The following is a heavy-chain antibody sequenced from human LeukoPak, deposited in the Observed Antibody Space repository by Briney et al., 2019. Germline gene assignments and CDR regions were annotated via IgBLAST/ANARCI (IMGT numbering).Heavy chain of an antibody. Sequence: SETLSLTCTVSGGSISSYYWSWIRQPPGKGLEWIGYIYYSGSTNYNPSLKSRVTISVDTSKNQFSLKLRSATAADTAVYFCAREIRPGYYFDYWGQGTLVTVSS. J-gene: IGHJ4*02. CDR1: GGSISSYY. D-gene: IGHD3-16*01. CDR2: IYYSGST. V-gene: IGHV4-59*12. CDR3: AREIRPGYYFDY.